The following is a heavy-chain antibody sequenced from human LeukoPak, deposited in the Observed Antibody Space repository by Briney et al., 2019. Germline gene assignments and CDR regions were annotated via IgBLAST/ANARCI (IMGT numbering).Heavy chain of an antibody. CDR2: ISAYNGNT. J-gene: IGHJ6*03. CDR3: ARERRPLSNILYYYYMDV. D-gene: IGHD2/OR15-2a*01. Sequence: ASVKVSCKASGYTFTSYGISWVRQAPGQGLEWMGWISAYNGNTNYAQKLQGRVTMTTDTSTSTAYMELRSLRSDDTAVYYCARERRPLSNILYYYYMDVWGKGTTVTVSS. V-gene: IGHV1-18*01. CDR1: GYTFTSYG.